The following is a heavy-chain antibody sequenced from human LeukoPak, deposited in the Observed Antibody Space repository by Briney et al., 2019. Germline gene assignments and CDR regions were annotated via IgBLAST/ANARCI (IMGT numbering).Heavy chain of an antibody. V-gene: IGHV4-39*07. CDR1: GGSISSSTYY. J-gene: IGHJ4*02. Sequence: SETLSLTCTVSGGSISSSTYYWAWVRQPPGKGLEWIASIYYSGTTYYNPSLKSRVTISLDTSRNQFSLKLSSVTAADTAVYYCAREERHDYVWGSYRTPFDYWGQGTLVTVSS. CDR2: IYYSGTT. CDR3: AREERHDYVWGSYRTPFDY. D-gene: IGHD3-16*02.